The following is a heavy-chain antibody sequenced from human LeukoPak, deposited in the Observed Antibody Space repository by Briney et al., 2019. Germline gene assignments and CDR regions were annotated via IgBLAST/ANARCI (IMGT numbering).Heavy chain of an antibody. CDR3: ARDRRDYYDSSGHAFDI. CDR2: IYYSGST. Sequence: KTSETLSLTCTVSGGSISSGGYYWGWIRQHPGKGLEWIGYIYYSGSTYYNPSLKSRVTISVDTSKNQFSLKLSSVTAADTAVYYCARDRRDYYDSSGHAFDIWGQGTMVTVSS. J-gene: IGHJ3*02. CDR1: GGSISSGGYY. D-gene: IGHD3-22*01. V-gene: IGHV4-31*03.